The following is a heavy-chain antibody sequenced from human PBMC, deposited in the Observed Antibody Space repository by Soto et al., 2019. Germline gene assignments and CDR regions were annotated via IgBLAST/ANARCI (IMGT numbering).Heavy chain of an antibody. CDR2: IRAYNGNT. CDR3: ARESNAHITARMDY. J-gene: IGHJ4*02. D-gene: IGHD6-6*01. Sequence: QVQLVQSGAEVKKPGASVKVSCKASGYTFTSYGISWVRQAPGQGLEGMGWIRAYNGNTNYAQKRQARGSXXTXTXXSPDYMELRGVRSDETDGYYDARESNAHITARMDYWGQGTLVTVSS. V-gene: IGHV1-18*01. CDR1: GYTFTSYG.